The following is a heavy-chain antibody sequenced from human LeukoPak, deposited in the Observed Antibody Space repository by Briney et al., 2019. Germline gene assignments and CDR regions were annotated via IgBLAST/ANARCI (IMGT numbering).Heavy chain of an antibody. D-gene: IGHD3-10*01. CDR1: GYTISSGYY. CDR3: ARVGWEVLP. J-gene: IGHJ4*02. V-gene: IGHV4-38-2*02. Sequence: SEALSLTCTVSGYTISSGYYWGWIRQPPGKGLEWIGSIYHSGSTYYNPSLKSRVTISVDTSKNQFSLKLSSVTAADTAVYYCARVGWEVLPWGQGTLVTVSS. CDR2: IYHSGST.